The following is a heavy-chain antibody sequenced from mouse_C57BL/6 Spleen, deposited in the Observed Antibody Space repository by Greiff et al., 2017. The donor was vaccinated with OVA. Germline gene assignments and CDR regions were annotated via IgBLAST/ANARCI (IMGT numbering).Heavy chain of an antibody. CDR2: ISSGSSTI. CDR1: GFTFSDYG. D-gene: IGHD1-1*01. Sequence: EVQVVESGGGLVKPGGSLKLSCAASGFTFSDYGMHWVRQAPEKGLEWVAYISSGSSTIYYADTVKGRFTISRDNAKNTLFLQMTSLRSEDTAMYYCASRYYYGSSYGYFDVWGTGTTVTVSS. V-gene: IGHV5-17*01. J-gene: IGHJ1*03. CDR3: ASRYYYGSSYGYFDV.